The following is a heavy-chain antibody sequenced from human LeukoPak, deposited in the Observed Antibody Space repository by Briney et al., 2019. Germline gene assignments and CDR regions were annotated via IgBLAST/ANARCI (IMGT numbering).Heavy chain of an antibody. D-gene: IGHD3-10*01. Sequence: GGSLRLSCAASGFTFDDYGMSWIRQAAGKGLEWASGINWNAANTGYADSVKGRFTISRDNVKNSLYLQMNSLRAEDTALYYCARAPGSSLRGYYYYYMDVWGKGTTVTVSS. J-gene: IGHJ6*03. V-gene: IGHV3-20*04. CDR3: ARAPGSSLRGYYYYYMDV. CDR2: INWNAANT. CDR1: GFTFDDYG.